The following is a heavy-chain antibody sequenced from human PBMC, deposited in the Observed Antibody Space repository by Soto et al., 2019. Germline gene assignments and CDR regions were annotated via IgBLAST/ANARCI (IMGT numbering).Heavy chain of an antibody. CDR3: TRGPRSTSTGTGAF. J-gene: IGHJ4*02. CDR1: GFTFDDYA. D-gene: IGHD1-1*01. V-gene: IGHV3-74*01. Sequence: PGGSLRLSCAASGFTFDDYAMHWVRQVPGKGPEWVSRINDDGISTSYADSVKGRFTISRDNAKNTLYLQMNALRVEDTAVYYCTRGPRSTSTGTGAFWGQGTLVTVSS. CDR2: INDDGIST.